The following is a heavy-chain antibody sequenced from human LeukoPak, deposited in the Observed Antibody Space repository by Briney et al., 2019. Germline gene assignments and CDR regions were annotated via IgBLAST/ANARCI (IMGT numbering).Heavy chain of an antibody. CDR1: GFNFGDYA. CDR2: XXXXXYGGTT. CDR3: SASPYYGDHGRYYGMDV. D-gene: IGHD4-17*01. V-gene: IGHV3-49*04. J-gene: IGHJ6*02. Sequence: PGRSLRLSCTASGFNFGDYAMSWVRQAPGRGLXXXXXXXXXXYGGTTDYAASVKGKFTISRDDSKSVAYLQVNSLETEDTAVYYCSASPYYGDHGRYYGMDVWGQGSTVIVSS.